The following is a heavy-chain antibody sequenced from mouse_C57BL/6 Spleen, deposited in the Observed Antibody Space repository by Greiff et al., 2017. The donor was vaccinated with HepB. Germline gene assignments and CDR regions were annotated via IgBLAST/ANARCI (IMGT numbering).Heavy chain of an antibody. CDR1: GYTFTSYW. V-gene: IGHV1-69*01. D-gene: IGHD1-1*01. CDR3: ARGDYYYGSHWYFDV. Sequence: QVQLQQPGAELVMPGASVKLSCKASGYTFTSYWMHWVKQRPGQGLEWIGEIDPSDSYTNYNQKLKGKSTLTVDKSSSTAYMQISSLTSEDSAVYYCARGDYYYGSHWYFDVWGTGTTVTVSS. J-gene: IGHJ1*03. CDR2: IDPSDSYT.